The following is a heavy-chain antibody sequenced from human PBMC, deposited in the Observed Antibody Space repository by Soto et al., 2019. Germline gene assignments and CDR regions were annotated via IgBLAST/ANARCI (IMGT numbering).Heavy chain of an antibody. CDR3: ARELRFGEDYYGMDV. J-gene: IGHJ6*02. CDR1: GDSISSGAYS. Sequence: SETLSLTCTVSGDSISSGAYSWNWIRQHPDKGLEWIGYILDSGSTYHNPSLKSRVSISVDTSKNQFSLRLSSVTAADTAVYYCARELRFGEDYYGMDVWGQGTTVTVSS. CDR2: ILDSGST. V-gene: IGHV4-31*03. D-gene: IGHD3-10*01.